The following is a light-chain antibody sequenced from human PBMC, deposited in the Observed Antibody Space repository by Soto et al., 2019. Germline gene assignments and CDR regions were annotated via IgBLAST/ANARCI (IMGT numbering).Light chain of an antibody. CDR2: DAS. J-gene: IGKJ1*01. CDR1: HNIAKW. CDR3: QQYGGSRT. Sequence: IQMTQSPSTLSASVGDRVTITCRASHNIAKWLAWYQQKPGRAPRLLIYDASTLQTGVPSRFSGSGSGTDFTLTISRLEPEDFAVYYCQQYGGSRTFGQGTKVDIK. V-gene: IGKV1-5*01.